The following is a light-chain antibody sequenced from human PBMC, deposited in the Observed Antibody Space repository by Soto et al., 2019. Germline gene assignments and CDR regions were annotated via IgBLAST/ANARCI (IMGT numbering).Light chain of an antibody. Sequence: QSVLTKPASVSGSPGQAITISCTGTSSDFGGYNYVSWYQQHPGKAPKLMIYDVSNRPSGVSNRFSGSKSGNTASLTISGLQAEDEADYYCSSYTSSTSPVVLGGGTKVTVL. J-gene: IGLJ2*01. CDR3: SSYTSSTSPVV. CDR1: SSDFGGYNY. V-gene: IGLV2-14*03. CDR2: DVS.